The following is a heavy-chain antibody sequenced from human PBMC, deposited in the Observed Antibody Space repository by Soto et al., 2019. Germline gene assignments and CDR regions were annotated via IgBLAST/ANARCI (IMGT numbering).Heavy chain of an antibody. CDR3: AHSVVAGLGYYFDY. CDR2: IYCDDDK. D-gene: IGHD6-19*01. CDR1: GFSLSSTRVA. Sequence: QITLKESGPTLVKPTQTLTLTCTFSGFSLSSTRVAVGWIRQPPGKALEWLALIYCDDDKRYSPFLKSRLTITKDTSKNQVVLTMTKMDPVDTSTYYCAHSVVAGLGYYFDYWGQGTLVTVSS. V-gene: IGHV2-5*02. J-gene: IGHJ4*02.